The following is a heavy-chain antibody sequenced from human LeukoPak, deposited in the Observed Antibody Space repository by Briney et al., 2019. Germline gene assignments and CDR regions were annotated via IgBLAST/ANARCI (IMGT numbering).Heavy chain of an antibody. D-gene: IGHD6-13*01. J-gene: IGHJ4*02. CDR2: ISYDGSNK. CDR1: GFTFSSYA. V-gene: IGHV3-30-3*01. CDR3: ARTFGSSWDTTYFDW. Sequence: GGSLRLSCAASGFTFSSYAMHWVRQAPGKGLEWVAVISYDGSNKYYADSVKGRFTISRDNSKNTLYLQMNSLKIEDTAMYFCARTFGSSWDTTYFDWWGQGTLVTVSS.